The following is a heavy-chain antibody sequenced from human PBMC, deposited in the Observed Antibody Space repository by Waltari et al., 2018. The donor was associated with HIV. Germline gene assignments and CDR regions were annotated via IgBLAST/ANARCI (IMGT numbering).Heavy chain of an antibody. D-gene: IGHD3-3*01. J-gene: IGHJ3*02. CDR3: ARDTSFWSAPDLDAFDI. Sequence: EVQLVESGGGLVKPGGSLRLSCAASGFTFSSYSMNWVRQAPGKGLEWVSSISSSSSYIYYADSVKGRFTISRDNAKNSLYRQMNSLRAEDTAVYYCARDTSFWSAPDLDAFDIWGQGTMVTVSS. CDR2: ISSSSSYI. CDR1: GFTFSSYS. V-gene: IGHV3-21*01.